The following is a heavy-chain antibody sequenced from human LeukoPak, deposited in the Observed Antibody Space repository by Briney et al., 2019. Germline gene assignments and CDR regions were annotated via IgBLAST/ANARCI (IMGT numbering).Heavy chain of an antibody. Sequence: GGSLRLSCAASGFTFSDSYMTWIRQAPGKGLEWISHISSSGSVIYHADSVKGRFTISRDNTKNSLYLQMNSLRVEDTAVYYCARVWGSGSYPDYWGQGTLVTVSS. CDR1: GFTFSDSY. CDR3: ARVWGSGSYPDY. J-gene: IGHJ4*02. D-gene: IGHD3-10*01. CDR2: ISSSGSVI. V-gene: IGHV3-11*01.